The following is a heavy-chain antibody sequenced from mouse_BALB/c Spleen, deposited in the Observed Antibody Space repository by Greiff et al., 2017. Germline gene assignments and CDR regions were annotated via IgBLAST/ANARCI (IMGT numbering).Heavy chain of an antibody. CDR2: ISSGGSYT. V-gene: IGHV5-6*01. Sequence: EVQGVESGGDLVKPGGSLKLSCAASGFTFSSYGMSWVRQTPDKRLEWVATISSGGSYTYYPDSVKGRFTISRDNAKNTLYLQMSSLKSEDTAMYYGARLGGNYDGEAMDYWGQGTSVTVSS. CDR1: GFTFSSYG. J-gene: IGHJ4*01. D-gene: IGHD2-1*01. CDR3: ARLGGNYDGEAMDY.